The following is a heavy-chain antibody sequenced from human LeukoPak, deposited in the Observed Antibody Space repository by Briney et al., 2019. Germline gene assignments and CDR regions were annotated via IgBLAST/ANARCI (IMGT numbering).Heavy chain of an antibody. CDR3: ANNEGQLAFHGMDV. CDR1: GNTFGNYA. D-gene: IGHD6-13*01. Sequence: PGGSLRLSCTASGNTFGNYAMTWVRQAPGKGLEWVSGISGRSDNTHYADSVKGRFTISRDNSKNTLYLQMNSLRAEDTAVYYCANNEGQLAFHGMDVWGQGTTVTVSS. CDR2: ISGRSDNT. J-gene: IGHJ6*02. V-gene: IGHV3-23*01.